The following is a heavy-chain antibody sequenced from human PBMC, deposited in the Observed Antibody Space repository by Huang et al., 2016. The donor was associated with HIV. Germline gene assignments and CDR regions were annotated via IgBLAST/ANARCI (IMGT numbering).Heavy chain of an antibody. CDR2: ISDSGSTT. CDR1: GFTFSDHY. Sequence: QVQVVESGGGLVKPGGSLRLSCAASGFTFSDHYMSWIRQAPGMGLEWVSHISDSGSTTYYADSVKGRFTISRDNAKKLVYLQMNSLRVDDTAVYFCARDKAWFDPWGQGTLVTVSS. V-gene: IGHV3-11*04. CDR3: ARDKAWFDP. J-gene: IGHJ5*02.